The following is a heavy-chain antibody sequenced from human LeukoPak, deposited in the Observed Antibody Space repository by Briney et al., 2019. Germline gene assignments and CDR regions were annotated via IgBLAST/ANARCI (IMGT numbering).Heavy chain of an antibody. CDR1: GFTFSSYA. CDR2: IGGSDTNT. J-gene: IGHJ4*02. Sequence: GGSLSLSCSASGFTFSSYAMSWVRQAPGKGLEWVSTIGGSDTNTYYADSVKGRFSISRDNAKNTLYLRMYSLRAEDTAVYYCAKPMVVTAIFPDFDYWGQGTPVTVSS. V-gene: IGHV3-23*01. D-gene: IGHD2-21*02. CDR3: AKPMVVTAIFPDFDY.